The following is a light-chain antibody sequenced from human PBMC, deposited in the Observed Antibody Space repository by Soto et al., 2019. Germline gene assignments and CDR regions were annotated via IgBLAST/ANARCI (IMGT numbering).Light chain of an antibody. CDR3: HESYSTPDT. J-gene: IGKJ2*01. V-gene: IGKV1-39*01. Sequence: DIQMTQSPSSPSASVGDRVTIACRSSQSIPNFLNWCQQKPGKAPNLLIYATSTLQSWVPSRFSGSGYGTNIIITRNSRQPEDFGTYYCHESYSTPDTFGHVTKLEIK. CDR1: QSIPNF. CDR2: ATS.